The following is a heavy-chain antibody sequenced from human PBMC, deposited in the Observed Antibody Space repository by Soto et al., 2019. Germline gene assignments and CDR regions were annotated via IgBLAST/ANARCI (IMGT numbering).Heavy chain of an antibody. Sequence: GGSLRLSCTASEFTLSSYAISWVRQAPGKGLEWVSAISAGAVATNYADSVKGRFTISRDNSKNTLHLQMKNLRTEETAVYYCAKGRESSGSYRPFDYWGQGALVTVSS. J-gene: IGHJ4*02. V-gene: IGHV3-23*01. CDR1: EFTLSSYA. D-gene: IGHD3-22*01. CDR2: ISAGAVAT. CDR3: AKGRESSGSYRPFDY.